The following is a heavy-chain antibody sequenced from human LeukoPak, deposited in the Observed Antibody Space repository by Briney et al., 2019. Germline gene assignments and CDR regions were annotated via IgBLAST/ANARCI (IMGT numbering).Heavy chain of an antibody. V-gene: IGHV3-48*02. Sequence: GGSLRLSCAASGFTFSSYNMNWVRQAPGKGLEWVSYISSNSSTRYYADSVKGRFTISRDNAKNSLYLQMNSLRDEDTAVYYCARDSSGYFLSFDYWGQGTLVTVSS. CDR2: ISSNSSTR. J-gene: IGHJ4*02. D-gene: IGHD3-22*01. CDR3: ARDSSGYFLSFDY. CDR1: GFTFSSYN.